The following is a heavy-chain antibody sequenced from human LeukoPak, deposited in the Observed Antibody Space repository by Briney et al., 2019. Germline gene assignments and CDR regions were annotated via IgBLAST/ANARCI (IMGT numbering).Heavy chain of an antibody. J-gene: IGHJ5*02. V-gene: IGHV4-59*08. D-gene: IGHD6-6*01. CDR1: GDSIRNYY. Sequence: KSSETLSLTCNVSGDSIRNYYWSWIRQTPGKGLEWIGHIYDSGSTNYNPSLKSRVTISVDTSKNQSSLKVSSVTAADTAVYYCARLARGRWFDPWGQGTLVTVSS. CDR3: ARLARGRWFDP. CDR2: IYDSGST.